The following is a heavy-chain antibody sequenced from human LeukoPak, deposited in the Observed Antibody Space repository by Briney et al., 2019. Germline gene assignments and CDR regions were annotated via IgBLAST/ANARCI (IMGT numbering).Heavy chain of an antibody. CDR1: GGSFSGYY. CDR3: ARGEVLGRSMYYFDY. D-gene: IGHD1-26*01. Sequence: SETLSLTCAVYGGSFSGYYWSWIRQPPGKGLEWIGEINHSGSTNYNPSLKSRVTISVDTSKNQFSLKLSPVTAADTAVYYCARGEVLGRSMYYFDYWGQGTLVTVSS. J-gene: IGHJ4*02. V-gene: IGHV4-34*01. CDR2: INHSGST.